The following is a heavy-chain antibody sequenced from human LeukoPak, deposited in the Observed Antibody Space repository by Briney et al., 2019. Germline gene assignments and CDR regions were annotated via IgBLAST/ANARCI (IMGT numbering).Heavy chain of an antibody. CDR2: ISSSSYR. CDR1: GFTFSDCY. CDR3: ARISGSYVFDY. D-gene: IGHD1-26*01. V-gene: IGHV3-11*03. J-gene: IGHJ4*02. Sequence: PGGSLRLSCAASGFTFSDCYMSWIRQAPGKGLEWVSYISSSSYRSHADSVKGRFTISRDNAKNSLYLQMNSLRAEDTAVYYCARISGSYVFDYWGQGTLVTVSS.